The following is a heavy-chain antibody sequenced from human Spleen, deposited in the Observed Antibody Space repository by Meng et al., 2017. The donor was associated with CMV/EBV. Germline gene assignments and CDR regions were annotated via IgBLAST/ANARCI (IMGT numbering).Heavy chain of an antibody. Sequence: ASVKVSCKVSGYTLPELSMHWVRQAPGKGLEWMGGFDPEDGETIYAQKFQGRVTMTEDTSTDTAYMELSSLRSEDTAVYYCATGGPPIFGVVNPVNYYYYGMDVWGQGTTVTVSS. CDR3: ATGGPPIFGVVNPVNYYYYGMDV. J-gene: IGHJ6*02. D-gene: IGHD3-3*01. CDR2: FDPEDGET. V-gene: IGHV1-24*01. CDR1: GYTLPELS.